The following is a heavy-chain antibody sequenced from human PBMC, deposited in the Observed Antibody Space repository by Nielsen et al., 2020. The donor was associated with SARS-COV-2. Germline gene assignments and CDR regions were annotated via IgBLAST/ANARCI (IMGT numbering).Heavy chain of an antibody. V-gene: IGHV3-9*01. CDR1: GFTFDDYG. Sequence: SLKISCAASGFTFDDYGMSWVRQAPGKGLEWVSGISWNSGSIGYADSVKGRFTISRDNAKNSLYLQMNSLRAEDTALYYCAKDMWDGYSSSWHFDYWGQGTLVTVSS. CDR3: AKDMWDGYSSSWHFDY. J-gene: IGHJ4*02. D-gene: IGHD6-13*01. CDR2: ISWNSGSI.